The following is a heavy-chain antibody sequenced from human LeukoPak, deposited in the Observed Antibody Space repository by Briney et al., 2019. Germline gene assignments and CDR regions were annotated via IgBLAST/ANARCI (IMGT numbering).Heavy chain of an antibody. CDR3: ARGLRVRGVITSYYYYGMDV. CDR1: GGSFSGYY. V-gene: IGHV4-34*01. Sequence: SETLSLTCAVYGGSFSGYYWSWIRQPPGKGLEWIGEINHSGSTNYNPSFKSRVTISVDTSKNQFSLKLSSVTAADTAVYYCARGLRVRGVITSYYYYGMDVWGKGTTVTVSS. CDR2: INHSGST. D-gene: IGHD3-10*01. J-gene: IGHJ6*04.